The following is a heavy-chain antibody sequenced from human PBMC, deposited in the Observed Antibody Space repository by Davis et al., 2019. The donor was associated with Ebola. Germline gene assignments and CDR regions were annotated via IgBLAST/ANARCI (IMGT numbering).Heavy chain of an antibody. CDR3: TRDFGSTFEFFDY. V-gene: IGHV1-3*01. D-gene: IGHD3-3*01. J-gene: IGHJ4*02. Sequence: KFQDRVTITRDTSASTTYMELSSLISEDTAVYYCTRDFGSTFEFFDYWGQGTLVTVSS.